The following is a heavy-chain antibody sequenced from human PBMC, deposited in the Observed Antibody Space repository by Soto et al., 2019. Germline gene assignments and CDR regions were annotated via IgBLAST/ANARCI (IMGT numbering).Heavy chain of an antibody. CDR2: MSSSGNTI. J-gene: IGHJ6*03. Sequence: QVQLVASGGGLVKPGGSLRLSCAASGFTFSDDYMNWLLQAPGKGLEWVSYMSSSGNTIYYADSVKGRFTISRDNAKSSVYLQMNSLRAEDTAVYYCARVPDGAYYNYYMDVCGKGITVTVSS. CDR1: GFTFSDDY. D-gene: IGHD4-17*01. CDR3: ARVPDGAYYNYYMDV. V-gene: IGHV3-11*01.